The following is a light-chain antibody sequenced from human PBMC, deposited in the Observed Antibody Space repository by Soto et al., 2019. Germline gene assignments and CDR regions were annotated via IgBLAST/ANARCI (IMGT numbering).Light chain of an antibody. CDR1: QSFSSSY. CDR3: QQYGSSPFT. Sequence: EIVLTQSPGTLSLSPGERDTLSCRASQSFSSSYLAWYQQKPGQAPRLLIYGASSMATGIPDRFSGSGPGTDFTLTISRLEPEDFAVYYCQQYGSSPFTFGPGTKVHIK. J-gene: IGKJ3*01. CDR2: GAS. V-gene: IGKV3-20*01.